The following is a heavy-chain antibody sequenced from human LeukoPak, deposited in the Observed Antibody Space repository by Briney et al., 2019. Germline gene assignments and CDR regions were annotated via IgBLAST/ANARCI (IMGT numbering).Heavy chain of an antibody. J-gene: IGHJ4*02. V-gene: IGHV4-39*01. Sequence: SETLSLTCTVSGGSITSRSYYWGWIRQPPGMGLEWIGSFYYSGNTYYNPSLKSRVTISVDTSKNQFSLKLSSVTAADTAVHYCAGHGDSGYDYFDYWGQGTLVTVSS. D-gene: IGHD5-12*01. CDR2: FYYSGNT. CDR1: GGSITSRSYY. CDR3: AGHGDSGYDYFDY.